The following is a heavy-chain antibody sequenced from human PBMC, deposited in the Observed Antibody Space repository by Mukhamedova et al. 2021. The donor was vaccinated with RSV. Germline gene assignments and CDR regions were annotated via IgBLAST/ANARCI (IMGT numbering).Heavy chain of an antibody. CDR3: ARAGAIYYDSSGYEFDY. Sequence: NIKQDGSEKYYVDSVKGRFTISRDNAKNSLYLQMNSLRAEDTAVYYCARAGAIYYDSSGYEFDYWGQGTLVTVSS. CDR2: IKQDGSEK. J-gene: IGHJ4*02. D-gene: IGHD3-22*01. V-gene: IGHV3-7*01.